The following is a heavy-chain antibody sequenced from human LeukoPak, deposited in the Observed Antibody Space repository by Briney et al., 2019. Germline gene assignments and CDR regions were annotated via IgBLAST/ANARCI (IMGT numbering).Heavy chain of an antibody. CDR3: ASLYDIVGTTVDY. J-gene: IGHJ4*02. CDR1: EDTFTNYY. V-gene: IGHV1-2*06. Sequence: ASVKVSCKTSEDTFTNYYIHWVRQAPGQGLEWMGRIDPNTGGTKSAKNFQGRVTMTRDTSISTAYMALSGLRSDDTAVYYCASLYDIVGTTVDYRGQGTLVTVSS. D-gene: IGHD1-26*01. CDR2: IDPNTGGT.